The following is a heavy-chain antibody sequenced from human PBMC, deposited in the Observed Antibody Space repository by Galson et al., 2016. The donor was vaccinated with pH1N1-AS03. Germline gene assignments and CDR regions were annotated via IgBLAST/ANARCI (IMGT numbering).Heavy chain of an antibody. Sequence: PALVKPTQTLTLTCSFSGFSLSTGGVHVAWTRQPPGKALEWLALIFWDGETRYRPSLTSRLTITKDTSKNEVVITMTNMDPVDTATYYCARSTHVNEGLDFWGQGTLVTVSS. D-gene: IGHD2-8*01. CDR1: GFSLSTGGVH. CDR3: ARSTHVNEGLDF. J-gene: IGHJ4*02. CDR2: IFWDGET. V-gene: IGHV2-5*02.